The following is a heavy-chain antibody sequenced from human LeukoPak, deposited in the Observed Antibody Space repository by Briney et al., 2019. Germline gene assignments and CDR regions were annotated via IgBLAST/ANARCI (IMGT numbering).Heavy chain of an antibody. CDR2: IYRGGST. CDR3: ARGSYGSGNYYIGDAFDL. CDR1: GFSVSSNY. Sequence: PGGSLRLSCAASGFSVSSNYVNWVRQAPGKGLQWVSAIYRGGSTYYADSVRGRFHISRDSSKNTLYLEMISLRDEDTAVYYCARGSYGSGNYYIGDAFDLWGQGTMVTVSS. J-gene: IGHJ3*01. D-gene: IGHD3-10*01. V-gene: IGHV3-53*01.